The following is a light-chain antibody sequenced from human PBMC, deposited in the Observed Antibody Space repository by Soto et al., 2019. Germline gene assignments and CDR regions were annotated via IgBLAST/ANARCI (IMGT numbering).Light chain of an antibody. V-gene: IGLV2-14*01. J-gene: IGLJ1*01. CDR3: SSYTTTNTYV. CDR1: SSDVGGYNY. CDR2: EVS. Sequence: QSLLTQPASVSGSPGQSITISCTGTSSDVGGYNYVSWYQQHSGKAPKLMIYEVSNRPSGVSNRFSGSKSGNTASLPISGLQAEDEADYYCSSYTTTNTYVFGTGTKAIVL.